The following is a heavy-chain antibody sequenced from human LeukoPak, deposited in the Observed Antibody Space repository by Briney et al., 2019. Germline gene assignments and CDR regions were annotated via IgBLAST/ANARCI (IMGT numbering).Heavy chain of an antibody. V-gene: IGHV3-21*01. Sequence: PGGSLRLSCAASGFTFSSYNMNWVRQAPGEGLEWVSSITSSSSYIYYADSVKGRFTISRDNAKNSLYLQMNSLRAEDTAVYYCARDNYCSGGSCYPFDYWGQGTLVTVSS. CDR3: ARDNYCSGGSCYPFDY. D-gene: IGHD2-15*01. J-gene: IGHJ4*02. CDR2: ITSSSSYI. CDR1: GFTFSSYN.